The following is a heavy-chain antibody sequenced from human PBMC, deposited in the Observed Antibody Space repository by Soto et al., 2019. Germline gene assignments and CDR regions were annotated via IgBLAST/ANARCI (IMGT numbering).Heavy chain of an antibody. J-gene: IGHJ5*02. CDR3: ARDRSSQDCSSTSCYTGYWFDP. CDR2: IYTSGST. Sequence: SETLSLTCTVSGGSISSYYWSWIRQPAGKGLEWIGRIYTSGSTNYNPSLKSRVTMSVDTSKNQFSLKLSSVTAADTAVYYCARDRSSQDCSSTSCYTGYWFDPWCQGTLVTVSS. CDR1: GGSISSYY. D-gene: IGHD2-2*02. V-gene: IGHV4-4*07.